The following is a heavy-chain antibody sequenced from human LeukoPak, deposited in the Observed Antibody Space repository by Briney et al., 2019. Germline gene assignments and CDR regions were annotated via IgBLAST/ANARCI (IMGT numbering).Heavy chain of an antibody. Sequence: GGSLRLSCAASGFTFSSYAMHWVRQAPGKGLEWVAVISYDGSNKYYADSVKGRFTISRDNSKNTLYVQMNSLRDEDTALYYCAKDQRWESPHYLDSWGQGTLVTVSS. J-gene: IGHJ4*02. D-gene: IGHD1-26*01. CDR2: ISYDGSNK. CDR1: GFTFSSYA. V-gene: IGHV3-30-3*01. CDR3: AKDQRWESPHYLDS.